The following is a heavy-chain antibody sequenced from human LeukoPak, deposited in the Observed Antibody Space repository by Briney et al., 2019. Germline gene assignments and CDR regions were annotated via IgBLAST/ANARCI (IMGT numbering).Heavy chain of an antibody. J-gene: IGHJ4*02. CDR2: ISYDGSNK. Sequence: GGSLRLSCAASGFTFSSHAMHWVRQAPGKGLEWVAVISYDGSNKYYADSVKGRFTISRDNSKNTLYLQMNSLRAEDTAVYYCAREEHSSGWYYFDYWGQGTLVTVSS. V-gene: IGHV3-30-3*01. CDR1: GFTFSSHA. CDR3: AREEHSSGWYYFDY. D-gene: IGHD6-19*01.